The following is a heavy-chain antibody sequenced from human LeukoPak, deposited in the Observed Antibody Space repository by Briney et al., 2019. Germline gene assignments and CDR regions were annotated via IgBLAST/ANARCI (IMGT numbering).Heavy chain of an antibody. Sequence: GGSLRLSCGASGFIFDTYDMHWVRQAPGKGLEWVAFIRSDGYHTYYADSVKGRFTITRDNSKNTLYLQMNSLRLEDMAVYYCAKPSGSGVDYWGRGTRVTVSS. CDR3: AKPSGSGVDY. J-gene: IGHJ4*02. CDR1: GFIFDTYD. CDR2: IRSDGYHT. V-gene: IGHV3-30*02. D-gene: IGHD1-26*01.